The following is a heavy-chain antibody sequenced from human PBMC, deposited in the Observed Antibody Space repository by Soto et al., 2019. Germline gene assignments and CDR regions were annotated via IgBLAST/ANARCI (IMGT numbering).Heavy chain of an antibody. Sequence: PGGSLRLSCAASGFTFSSYAMHWVRQAPGKGLEWVAVISYDGSNKYYADSVKGRFTISRDNSKNTLYLQMNSLRVEDTAVYYCARDRGGYGPPDVWGQGTTVTVSS. V-gene: IGHV3-30-3*01. D-gene: IGHD3-10*01. CDR1: GFTFSSYA. CDR2: ISYDGSNK. CDR3: ARDRGGYGPPDV. J-gene: IGHJ6*02.